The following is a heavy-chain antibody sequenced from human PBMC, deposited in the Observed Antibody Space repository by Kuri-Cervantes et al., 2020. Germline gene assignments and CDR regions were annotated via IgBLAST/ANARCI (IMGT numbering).Heavy chain of an antibody. CDR3: ARDLAGGWFDP. CDR2: IYYSGST. D-gene: IGHD3-10*01. CDR1: GGSISSSNYY. Sequence: PETLSPTCPVSGGSISSSNYYWGWIREPPGKGLEWIGSIYYSGSTYYNPSLKSLVTISVDTSKNQFSLKLRSVTAADTAVYYCARDLAGGWFDPWGQGTLVTVSS. V-gene: IGHV4-39*07. J-gene: IGHJ5*02.